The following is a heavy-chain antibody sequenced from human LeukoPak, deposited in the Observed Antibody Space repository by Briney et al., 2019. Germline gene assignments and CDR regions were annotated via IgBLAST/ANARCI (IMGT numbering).Heavy chain of an antibody. CDR2: INHSGST. J-gene: IGHJ4*02. CDR3: ARGYSSGWLFDY. V-gene: IGHV4-34*01. CDR1: GGSISSYY. Sequence: SETLSLTCTVSGGSISSYYWSWIRQPPGKGLEWIGEINHSGSTNYNPSLKSRVTISVDTSKNQFSLKPSSVTAADTAVYYCARGYSSGWLFDYWGQGTLVTVSS. D-gene: IGHD6-19*01.